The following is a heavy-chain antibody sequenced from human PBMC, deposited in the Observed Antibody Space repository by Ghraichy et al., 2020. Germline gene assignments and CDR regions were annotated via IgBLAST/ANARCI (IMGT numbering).Heavy chain of an antibody. V-gene: IGHV3-74*01. Sequence: GESLNISCAASGFTFSSYWMHWVRQAPGKGLVWVSRINSDGSSTTYADSVKGRFTISRDNVKNTLYLQMNSLRAEDTAVYYCARGGYCSGGSCYSTEYGMDVWGQGTTVIVSS. CDR3: ARGGYCSGGSCYSTEYGMDV. CDR1: GFTFSSYW. J-gene: IGHJ6*02. CDR2: INSDGSST. D-gene: IGHD2-15*01.